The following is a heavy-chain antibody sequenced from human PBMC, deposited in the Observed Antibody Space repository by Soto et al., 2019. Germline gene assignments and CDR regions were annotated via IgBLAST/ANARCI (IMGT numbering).Heavy chain of an antibody. J-gene: IGHJ4*02. Sequence: PSATLSLTCNVSGGSIDRSNYYWDWLRQPPGKGLEWIGTTYYNGNAYYNPSLKSRVSMSVDTSKNQFSLKLVSVTAADTAVYYCARHFVAVVIKGWGYWGQGTLVTVSS. CDR2: TYYNGNA. CDR3: ARHFVAVVIKGWGY. CDR1: GGSIDRSNYY. D-gene: IGHD3-10*01. V-gene: IGHV4-39*01.